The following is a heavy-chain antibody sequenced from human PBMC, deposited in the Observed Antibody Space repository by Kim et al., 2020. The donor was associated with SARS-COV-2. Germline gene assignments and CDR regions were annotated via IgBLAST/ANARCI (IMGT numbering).Heavy chain of an antibody. V-gene: IGHV5-51*01. Sequence: GESLKISCKGSGYSFTSYWIGWVRQMPGKGLEWMGIIYPGDSDTRYSPSFQGQVTISADKSISTSYLQWSSLKASDTAMYYCAGHSGYDFLTPPVDYLGQGTLVTVSS. CDR2: IYPGDSDT. D-gene: IGHD5-12*01. CDR3: AGHSGYDFLTPPVDY. CDR1: GYSFTSYW. J-gene: IGHJ4*02.